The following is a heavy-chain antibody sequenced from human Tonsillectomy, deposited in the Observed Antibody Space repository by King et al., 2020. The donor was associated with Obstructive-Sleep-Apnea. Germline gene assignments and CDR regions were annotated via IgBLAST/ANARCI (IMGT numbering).Heavy chain of an antibody. CDR3: ARDNEREGRRFDY. V-gene: IGHV1-69*01. CDR2: IIPIFGTA. D-gene: IGHD1-26*01. J-gene: IGHJ4*02. Sequence: VQLVESGAEVKKPGSSVKVSCKASGGTFSSYAISWVRQAPGQGLEWMGGIIPIFGTANYAQKFQGRVTITADESTSTAYTELSSLRSEDTAVYYCARDNEREGRRFDYWGQGTLVTVSS. CDR1: GGTFSSYA.